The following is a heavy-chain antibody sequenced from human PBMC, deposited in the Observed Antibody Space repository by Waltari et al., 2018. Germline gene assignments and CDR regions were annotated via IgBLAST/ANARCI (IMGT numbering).Heavy chain of an antibody. CDR3: ASGLEYCSSTSCYGWDAFDI. Sequence: QVQLVQSGAEVKKPGASVKVSCKASGYTFTSYDINWVRQATGQGLEWMGWMKPNSGNTGYAQKFQGRVTMTRNTSISTAYMELSSLRSEDTAVYYCASGLEYCSSTSCYGWDAFDIWGQGTMVTVSS. V-gene: IGHV1-8*01. J-gene: IGHJ3*02. D-gene: IGHD2-2*01. CDR2: MKPNSGNT. CDR1: GYTFTSYD.